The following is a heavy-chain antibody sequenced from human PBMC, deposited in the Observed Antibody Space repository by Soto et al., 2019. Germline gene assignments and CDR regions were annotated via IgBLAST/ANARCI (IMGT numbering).Heavy chain of an antibody. CDR3: ARHYGDYVEYFQH. CDR1: GFTVSSNY. CDR2: IYSGGST. D-gene: IGHD4-17*01. V-gene: IGHV3-53*01. J-gene: IGHJ1*01. Sequence: GGSLRLSCAASGFTVSSNYMSWVRQAPGKGLEWVSVIYSGGSTYYADSVKGRFTISRDNSKNTLYLQMNSLRAEDTAVYYCARHYGDYVEYFQHWGQGTLVTVSS.